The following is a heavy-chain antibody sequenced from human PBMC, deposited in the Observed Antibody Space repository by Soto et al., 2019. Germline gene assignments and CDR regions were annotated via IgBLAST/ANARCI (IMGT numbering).Heavy chain of an antibody. CDR3: ARGPSGDKVDY. CDR2: IYDGGTT. CDR1: GGSISSAAYC. V-gene: IGHV4-30-4*01. Sequence: QVQLQESGPRLVSPSQTLSLTCTVSGGSISSAAYCWSWIRQSPDKGLEWIGHIYDGGTTYSSPSLKGRVTISADPSETQFSRTLNSVSAADTAVYYCARGPSGDKVDYWGQGIQVTVSS. J-gene: IGHJ4*02. D-gene: IGHD7-27*01.